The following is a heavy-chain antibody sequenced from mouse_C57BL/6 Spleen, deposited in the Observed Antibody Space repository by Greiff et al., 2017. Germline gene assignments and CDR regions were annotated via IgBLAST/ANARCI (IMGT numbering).Heavy chain of an antibody. CDR2: IDPANGNT. CDR1: GFNIKNTY. J-gene: IGHJ1*03. D-gene: IGHD1-1*01. Sequence: EVQLQQSVAELVRPGASVKLSCTASGFNIKNTYMHWVKQRPEQGLEWIGRIDPANGNTKYAPKFQGKATITADTSSNTAYLQLSSLTSEDTAIYYCARYYYGSSYGWYFDVWGTGTMVTVSS. V-gene: IGHV14-3*01. CDR3: ARYYYGSSYGWYFDV.